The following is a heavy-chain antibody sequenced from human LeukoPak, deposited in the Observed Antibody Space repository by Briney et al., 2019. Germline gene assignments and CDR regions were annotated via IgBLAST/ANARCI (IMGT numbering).Heavy chain of an antibody. Sequence: SETLSLTCTVSGGSISDYYWSWIRQPAGKGLEWIGYISNSGSTNYNASLKSRVTVSVDTSMNQLSLRLTSVTAADTAVYYCARHDYGSGSYLDHWGQGTLVTVSS. J-gene: IGHJ4*02. CDR2: ISNSGST. CDR3: ARHDYGSGSYLDH. CDR1: GGSISDYY. D-gene: IGHD3-10*01. V-gene: IGHV4-59*08.